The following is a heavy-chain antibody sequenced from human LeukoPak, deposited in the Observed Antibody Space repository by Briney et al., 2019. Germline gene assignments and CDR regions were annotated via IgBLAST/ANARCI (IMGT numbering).Heavy chain of an antibody. Sequence: SETLSLTCTVSGGSISSGSYYWSWIRQPAGKGLEWIGEINHSGSTNYNPSLKSRVTISVDTSKNQFSLKLSSVTAADTAVYYCASGMATITPFDYWGQGTLVTVSS. CDR1: GGSISSGSYY. CDR3: ASGMATITPFDY. D-gene: IGHD5-24*01. V-gene: IGHV4-61*10. J-gene: IGHJ4*02. CDR2: INHSGST.